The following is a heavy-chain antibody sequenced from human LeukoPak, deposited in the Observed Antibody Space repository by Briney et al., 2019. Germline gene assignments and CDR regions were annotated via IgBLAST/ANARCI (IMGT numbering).Heavy chain of an antibody. Sequence: SLRLSCAASGFTFDDYSMHWVRQAPGKGLEWVSGISWNSGSAGCADSVKGRFTISRDSAKNSLYLQMNSPRTEDTALYYCAKDRTYSAYAALDYWGQGTLVTVSS. CDR2: ISWNSGSA. CDR1: GFTFDDYS. J-gene: IGHJ4*02. CDR3: AKDRTYSAYAALDY. V-gene: IGHV3-9*01. D-gene: IGHD5-12*01.